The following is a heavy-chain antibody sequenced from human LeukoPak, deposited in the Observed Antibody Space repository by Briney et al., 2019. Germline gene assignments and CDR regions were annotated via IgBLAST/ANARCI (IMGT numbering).Heavy chain of an antibody. CDR1: GFSFSNYW. V-gene: IGHV3-7*03. J-gene: IGHJ4*02. D-gene: IGHD6-19*01. Sequence: GGSLRLSCAASGFSFSNYWMHWVRQPPGKGLEWVANIKQDGSEKYYVDSVKGRFTISRDNAKNSLYLQMNSLRAEDTGVYYCDGGTGWVSNLGGGQGTLVIVSS. CDR2: IKQDGSEK. CDR3: DGGTGWVSNLG.